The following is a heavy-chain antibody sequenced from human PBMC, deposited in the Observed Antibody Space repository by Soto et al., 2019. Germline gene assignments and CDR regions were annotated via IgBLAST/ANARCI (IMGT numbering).Heavy chain of an antibody. J-gene: IGHJ5*01. CDR2: IYKSATT. D-gene: IGHD2-15*01. Sequence: SETLSLTCSVSGDSISTVDYFWAWIRQPPGQALEYIGYIYKSATTYYNPSFESRVAISLDTSKSQFSLNVTSVTAADTAVYFCARERYCLTGRCFPNWFDSWGQGTLVTVS. CDR3: ARERYCLTGRCFPNWFDS. CDR1: GDSISTVDYF. V-gene: IGHV4-30-4*01.